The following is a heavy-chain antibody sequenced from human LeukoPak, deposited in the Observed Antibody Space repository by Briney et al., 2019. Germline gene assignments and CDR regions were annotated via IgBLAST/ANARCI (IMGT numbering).Heavy chain of an antibody. V-gene: IGHV4-34*01. J-gene: IGHJ4*02. CDR1: SGSFSGYH. CDR2: IHPSGST. D-gene: IGHD3-10*01. Sequence: PSETLSLTCAVYSGSFSGYHLTWVRQPPGKGLEWIGEIHPSGSTSYNPSLMSRVTISIDTSKNHLSLKVSSVTAADTAIYYCSRGMDTYKSGVDWGQGTLVTVSS. CDR3: SRGMDTYKSGVD.